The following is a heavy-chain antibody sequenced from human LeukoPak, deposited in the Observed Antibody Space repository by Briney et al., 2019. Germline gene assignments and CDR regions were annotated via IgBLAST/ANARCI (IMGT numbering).Heavy chain of an antibody. CDR2: INHSGST. CDR3: ARDPVHYYGSGSQANYYYYYGMDV. V-gene: IGHV4-34*01. J-gene: IGHJ6*04. Sequence: SETLSLTCAVYGGSFSGYYWSWIRQPPGKGLEWIGEINHSGSTNYNPSLKSRVTISVDTSKNQFSLKLSSVTAADTAVYYCARDPVHYYGSGSQANYYYYYGMDVWGKGTTVTVSS. CDR1: GGSFSGYY. D-gene: IGHD3-10*01.